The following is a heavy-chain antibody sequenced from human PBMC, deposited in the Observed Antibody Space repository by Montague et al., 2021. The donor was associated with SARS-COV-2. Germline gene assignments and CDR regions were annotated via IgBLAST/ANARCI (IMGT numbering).Heavy chain of an antibody. CDR1: GFTFSSYA. CDR3: AKEGDYDILTGYYPNRRYFDY. Sequence: SRRLSCAASGFTFSSYAMSWVRQAPGKGLEWVSAISGSGGSTYYADSVKGRFTISRDNSKNTLYLQMNSLRAEDTAVYYCAKEGDYDILTGYYPNRRYFDYWGQGTLVTVSS. V-gene: IGHV3-23*01. CDR2: ISGSGGST. J-gene: IGHJ4*02. D-gene: IGHD3-9*01.